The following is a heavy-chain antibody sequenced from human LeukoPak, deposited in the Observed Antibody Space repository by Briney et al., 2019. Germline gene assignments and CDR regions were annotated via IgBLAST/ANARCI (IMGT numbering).Heavy chain of an antibody. J-gene: IGHJ4*02. CDR3: AREVKAVPGDESFDY. CDR1: GYTFTGYY. Sequence: GASVKVSCKASGYTFTGYYMHWVRQAPGQGLEWMGWINPNSGGTNYAQKFQGRVTMTRDTSISTAYMELSRLRSDDTAVYYCAREVKAVPGDESFDYWGQGTLVTVSS. CDR2: INPNSGGT. D-gene: IGHD6-19*01. V-gene: IGHV1-2*02.